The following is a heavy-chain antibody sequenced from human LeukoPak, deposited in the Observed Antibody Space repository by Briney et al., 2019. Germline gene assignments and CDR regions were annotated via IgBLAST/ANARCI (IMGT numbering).Heavy chain of an antibody. Sequence: PGGSLRLSCAASGFTFSSYAMHWVRQAPGKGLEWVAVISYDGSNKYYADSVKGRFTISRDDSKNTLYLQMNSLRAEDTAVYYRARPPVVVTPPPDYWGQGTLVTVSP. CDR3: ARPPVVVTPPPDY. D-gene: IGHD2-21*02. CDR1: GFTFSSYA. J-gene: IGHJ4*02. V-gene: IGHV3-30*04. CDR2: ISYDGSNK.